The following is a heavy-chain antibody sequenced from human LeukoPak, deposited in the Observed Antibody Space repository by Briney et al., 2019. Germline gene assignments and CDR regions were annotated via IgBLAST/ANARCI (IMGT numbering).Heavy chain of an antibody. D-gene: IGHD5-24*01. V-gene: IGHV3-21*01. Sequence: GGSPRLSCAASGFTFSSYSMNWVRQAPGKGLEWVSSISSSSSYIYYADSVKGRFTISRDNAKNSLYLQMNSLRAEDTAVYYCARADSRRWLQFFLDAFDIWGQGTMVTVSS. CDR2: ISSSSSYI. CDR3: ARADSRRWLQFFLDAFDI. J-gene: IGHJ3*02. CDR1: GFTFSSYS.